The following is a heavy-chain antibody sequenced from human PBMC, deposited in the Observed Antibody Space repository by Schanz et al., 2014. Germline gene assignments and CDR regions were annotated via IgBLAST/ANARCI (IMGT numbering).Heavy chain of an antibody. CDR2: ISGSGYST. CDR3: AKDPYSSGAEYFQH. V-gene: IGHV3-23*04. J-gene: IGHJ1*01. D-gene: IGHD6-19*01. Sequence: EVQLVESGGGLVQPGESLRLSCAASGFSASGLSLSNYAMSWVRQAPGKGLEWVSTISGSGYSTYYADSVKGRFTISRDNSKNTLYLQMNSLRAADTALYYCAKDPYSSGAEYFQHWGQGTLVTVSS. CDR1: GLSLSNYA.